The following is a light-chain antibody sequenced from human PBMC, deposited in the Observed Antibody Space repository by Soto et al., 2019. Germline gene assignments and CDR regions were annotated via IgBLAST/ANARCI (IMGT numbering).Light chain of an antibody. CDR3: QQSSDWPPIT. J-gene: IGKJ5*01. CDR2: DAS. V-gene: IGKV3-11*01. CDR1: QSFSTF. Sequence: EIVLTQSPSCLSVSPGDRATLSCRASQSFSTFLAWYQQKPGQAPRLLIYDASNRATGIPDRFSGSGSGTDFTLTISRLEPEDFAIYYCQQSSDWPPITFGQGTRLEIK.